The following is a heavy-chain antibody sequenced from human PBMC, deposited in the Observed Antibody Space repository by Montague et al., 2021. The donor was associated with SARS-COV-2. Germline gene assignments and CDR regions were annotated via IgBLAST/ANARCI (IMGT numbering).Heavy chain of an antibody. CDR2: IKSKTDGGTS. CDR1: GFTFSNAW. D-gene: IGHD3-22*01. CDR3: TTDNYDQSWVAFDI. J-gene: IGHJ3*02. V-gene: IGHV3-15*01. Sequence: SLRLSCAASGFTFSNAWMSWVRQAPGKGLEWVCRIKSKTDGGTSDYAVPGKCRFTIARDDSKNKLYMQMNSLKTEDTAVYYCTTDNYDQSWVAFDIWGQGTMVTVSS.